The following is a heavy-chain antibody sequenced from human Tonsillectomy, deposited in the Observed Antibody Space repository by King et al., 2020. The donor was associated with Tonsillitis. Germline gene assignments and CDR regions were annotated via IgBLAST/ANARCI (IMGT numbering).Heavy chain of an antibody. Sequence: VQLVESGGGVVQLGRSLRLSCAASGFTFINFGMHWVRQAPGKGLEWVAFISYDAINKYYAESVKGRFTITRDKSKNMLYLQMNSLRAEDTSVYYCARGGAVARYSLVFWGQGTLVTVSS. J-gene: IGHJ4*02. D-gene: IGHD6-19*01. V-gene: IGHV3-30*03. CDR2: ISYDAINK. CDR3: ARGGAVARYSLVF. CDR1: GFTFINFG.